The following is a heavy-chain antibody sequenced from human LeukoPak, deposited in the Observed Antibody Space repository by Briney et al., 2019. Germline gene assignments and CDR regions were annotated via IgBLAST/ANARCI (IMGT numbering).Heavy chain of an antibody. D-gene: IGHD3-10*01. J-gene: IGHJ4*02. Sequence: GGSLRLPCAASGFTFSRYAMGWVRQAPGKGLEWVSGISGSGGSTYYADSVKGRFTISRDNSRNTLYLQMNNLRAEDTAVYYCAKNPDYYGSGSYYKYFDYWGQGTLVTVSS. CDR1: GFTFSRYA. CDR2: ISGSGGST. V-gene: IGHV3-23*01. CDR3: AKNPDYYGSGSYYKYFDY.